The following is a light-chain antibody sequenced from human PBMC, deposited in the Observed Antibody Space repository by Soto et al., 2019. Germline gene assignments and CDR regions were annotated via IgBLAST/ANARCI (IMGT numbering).Light chain of an antibody. CDR3: QHYTNWPLT. CDR1: HDVTMR. Sequence: EIVMTQSPVTLSLSPGDTATLSCRASHDVTMRLAWYQVKHGQAPRLLIYDASTRATGLPARFSGTGSGTEFTLTISSLQSEDFAVYYCQHYTNWPLTFGGGTKVEI. V-gene: IGKV3-15*01. CDR2: DAS. J-gene: IGKJ4*01.